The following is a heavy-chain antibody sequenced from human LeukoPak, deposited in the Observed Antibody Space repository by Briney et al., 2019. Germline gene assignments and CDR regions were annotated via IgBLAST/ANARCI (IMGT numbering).Heavy chain of an antibody. Sequence: SETLSLICTGSGGSISHYYWSWIRQPPGKGLEWIGYSSYSGSTKYNPSLKSRVTMSVDTSKSQFSLKLTSVTAADTAVYYCARSTCGGDCYNNPYHFDYWGQGTLVTVSS. CDR2: SSYSGST. CDR1: GGSISHYY. D-gene: IGHD2-21*02. CDR3: ARSTCGGDCYNNPYHFDY. V-gene: IGHV4-59*01. J-gene: IGHJ4*02.